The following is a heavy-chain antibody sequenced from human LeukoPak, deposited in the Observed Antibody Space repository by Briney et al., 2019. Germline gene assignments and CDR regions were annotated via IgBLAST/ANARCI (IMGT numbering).Heavy chain of an antibody. V-gene: IGHV3-53*01. CDR3: ARDRPFGGVIDGMDV. J-gene: IGHJ6*02. CDR1: GLSVSSSY. Sequence: GGSLRLSCAASGLSVSSSYMSWVRQAPGQGLEWVSVTHSGGNTYYGDSVKGRFFISRDSSEDTLYLQMNSLTAEDTAVYYCARDRPFGGVIDGMDVWGQGTTVTVSS. CDR2: THSGGNT. D-gene: IGHD3-16*02.